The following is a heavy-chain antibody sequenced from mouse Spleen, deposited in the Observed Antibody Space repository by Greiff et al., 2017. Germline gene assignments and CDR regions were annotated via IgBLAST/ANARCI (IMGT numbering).Heavy chain of an antibody. Sequence: EVNVVESGGGLVKPGGSLKLSCAASGFTFSDYYMYWVRQTPEKRLEWVATISDGGSYTYYPDSVKGRFTISRDNAKNNLYLQMSSLKSEDTAMYYCARAAYYGNYDYAMDYWGQGTSVTVSS. CDR1: GFTFSDYY. D-gene: IGHD2-10*01. V-gene: IGHV5-4*02. J-gene: IGHJ4*01. CDR2: ISDGGSYT. CDR3: ARAAYYGNYDYAMDY.